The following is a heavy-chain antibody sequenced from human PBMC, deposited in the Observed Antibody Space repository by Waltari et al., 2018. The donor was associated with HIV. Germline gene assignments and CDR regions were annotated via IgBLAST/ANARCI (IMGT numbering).Heavy chain of an antibody. D-gene: IGHD5-18*01. J-gene: IGHJ4*02. V-gene: IGHV3-13*01. CDR1: GFTFSSYD. CDR3: AREGYSYGFD. CDR2: IGTPGDT. Sequence: EVQLVESGGGLVQPGGSLRLSCAASGFTFSSYDMPWVRQATGKVLEWVSAIGTPGDTYYPGSVKGRFTIARENAKNSLYLQMNSLRAEDTAVYYCAREGYSYGFDWGQGTLVTVSS.